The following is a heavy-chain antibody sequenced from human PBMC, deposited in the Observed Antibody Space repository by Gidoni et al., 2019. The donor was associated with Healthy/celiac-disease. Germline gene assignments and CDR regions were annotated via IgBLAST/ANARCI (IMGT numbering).Heavy chain of an antibody. J-gene: IGHJ5*02. Sequence: EVQLGQSGAEVKKPGETRRIAGKGTGYSFTSYWISWVRQMPGKGLEWMARIVPSDSYTNSRPSFPGPVTISADKSISTSSLQWSSLKASDTAMYYCARREDFWSGGDWFDPWGQGTLVTVSS. CDR3: ARREDFWSGGDWFDP. V-gene: IGHV5-10-1*03. CDR1: GYSFTSYW. D-gene: IGHD3-3*01. CDR2: IVPSDSYT.